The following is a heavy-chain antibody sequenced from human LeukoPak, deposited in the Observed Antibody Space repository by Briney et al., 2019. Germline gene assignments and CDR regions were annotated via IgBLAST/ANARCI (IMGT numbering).Heavy chain of an antibody. D-gene: IGHD3-22*01. Sequence: SETLSLTCTVSGGSISSSSYYWGWIRQPPGKGLEWIGSIYYSGSTYYNPSLKSRVTISVDTSKNQFSLKLSSVTAADTAVYYCASFIYYYDIPGGNTPESYYFDYWGQGTLVTVSS. CDR3: ASFIYYYDIPGGNTPESYYFDY. CDR2: IYYSGST. CDR1: GGSISSSSYY. J-gene: IGHJ4*02. V-gene: IGHV4-39*01.